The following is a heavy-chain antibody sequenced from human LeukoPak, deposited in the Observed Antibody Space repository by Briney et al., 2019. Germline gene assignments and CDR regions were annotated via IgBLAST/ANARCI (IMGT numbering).Heavy chain of an antibody. CDR1: GGSISSSSYY. CDR3: AREALKGYNYGPNPYGAFDY. V-gene: IGHV4-39*02. CDR2: IYYSGST. Sequence: SETLSLTCTVSGGSISSSSYYWGWIRQPPGKGLEWTGSIYYSGSTYYNPSLKSRVTISVDTSKNQFSLKLSSVTAADTAVYYCAREALKGYNYGPNPYGAFDYWGQGTLVTVSS. D-gene: IGHD5-18*01. J-gene: IGHJ4*02.